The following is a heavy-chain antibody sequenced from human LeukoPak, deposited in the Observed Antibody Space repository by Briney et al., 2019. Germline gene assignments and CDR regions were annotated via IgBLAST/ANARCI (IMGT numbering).Heavy chain of an antibody. CDR1: GDSVSSNSAA. CDR2: TYYRSKWYN. CDR3: ARDTTLEYSSPWWFDP. D-gene: IGHD6-6*01. Sequence: SQTLSLTCAISGDSVSSNSAAWNWIRQSPSRGLEWLGRTYYRSKWYNDYAVSVKSRITINPDTSKNQFSLQLNSVTPEDTAVCYCARDTTLEYSSPWWFDPWGQGTLVTVSS. J-gene: IGHJ5*02. V-gene: IGHV6-1*01.